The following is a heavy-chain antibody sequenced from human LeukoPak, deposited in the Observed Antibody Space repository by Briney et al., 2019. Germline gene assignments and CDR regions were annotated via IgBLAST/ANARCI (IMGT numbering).Heavy chain of an antibody. J-gene: IGHJ4*02. CDR2: ISDSGART. D-gene: IGHD6-25*01. Sequence: GGSLRLSCAASGFTFSSYAMTWVRQAPGKGLEWVSTISDSGARTNYADSGKGRFTISRDNSMNTLYLQMNSLRADDTAVYYCASDYFLDYWGQGTLVTVSS. V-gene: IGHV3-23*01. CDR1: GFTFSSYA. CDR3: ASDYFLDY.